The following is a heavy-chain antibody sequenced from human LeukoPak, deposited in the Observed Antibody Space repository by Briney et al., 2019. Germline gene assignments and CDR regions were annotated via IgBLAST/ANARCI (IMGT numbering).Heavy chain of an antibody. D-gene: IGHD3-3*01. CDR3: ARVRSGYDFYYYYMDV. Sequence: PSETLSLTCTVSGGPISSYYWSWIRQPPGKGLEWVGYISYTGSTNYNPSLKSRVSISLDTSKNQFSLNLTSVIAADTAVYYCARVRSGYDFYYYYMDVWGKGTTVTISS. J-gene: IGHJ6*03. CDR1: GGPISSYY. CDR2: ISYTGST. V-gene: IGHV4-59*01.